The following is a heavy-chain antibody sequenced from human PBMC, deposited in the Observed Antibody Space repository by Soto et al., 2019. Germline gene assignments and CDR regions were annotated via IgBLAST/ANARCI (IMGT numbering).Heavy chain of an antibody. CDR3: ARDIDYDSSGYFQH. Sequence: QPGGSLRPSCSASGFTFSSYAMHWVRQAPGKGLEWVADISYDGSNKYVVDAVKGRFTISRDNSKNTLYLQMNSLRAEDTAVYYCARDIDYDSSGYFQHWGQGTLVTVSS. CDR2: ISYDGSNK. CDR1: GFTFSSYA. D-gene: IGHD3-22*01. V-gene: IGHV3-30-3*01. J-gene: IGHJ1*01.